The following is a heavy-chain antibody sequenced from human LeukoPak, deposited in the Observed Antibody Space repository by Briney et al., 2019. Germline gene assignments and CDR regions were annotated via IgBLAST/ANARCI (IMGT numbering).Heavy chain of an antibody. CDR1: GFTFSNYG. J-gene: IGHJ4*02. V-gene: IGHV3-23*01. CDR3: AKDHLPGIVVAGTDY. Sequence: GGSLRLSCAASGFTFSNYGMSWVRQAPGKGLEWISAISGSGGTTYYADSVKGQFTISRDNSNNTLYLQLNSLRVEDTAVYYCAKDHLPGIVVAGTDYWGQGTLVTVSS. D-gene: IGHD6-19*01. CDR2: ISGSGGTT.